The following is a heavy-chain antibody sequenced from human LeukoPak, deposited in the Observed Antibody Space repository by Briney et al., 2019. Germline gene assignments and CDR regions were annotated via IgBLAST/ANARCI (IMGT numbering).Heavy chain of an antibody. Sequence: PGRSLRLSCAASGFTFSTYDMHWVRQAPGKGLEWVTVMSYDGSNKYYADSVKGRFTISRDNAKNSLYLQMNSLRAEDTTMYYCATGDRYCSSTSCPLDYWGQGTLVTVSS. J-gene: IGHJ4*02. CDR2: MSYDGSNK. CDR1: GFTFSTYD. CDR3: ATGDRYCSSTSCPLDY. V-gene: IGHV3-30*03. D-gene: IGHD2-2*01.